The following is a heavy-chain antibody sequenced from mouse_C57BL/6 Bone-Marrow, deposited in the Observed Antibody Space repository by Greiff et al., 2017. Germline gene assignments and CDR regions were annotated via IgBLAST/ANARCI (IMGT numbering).Heavy chain of an antibody. CDR1: GFTFSDYY. Sequence: VMLVESGGGFVQPGGSLKLSCAASGFTFSDYYMYWVRQTPEKRLEWVAYISNGGGSTYYPDTVKGRFPISRDKAKNTLYLQMSRLKSEDTAMYYCASQLPYYWGQGTSVTVSS. V-gene: IGHV5-12*01. J-gene: IGHJ4*01. CDR2: ISNGGGST. CDR3: ASQLPYY. D-gene: IGHD2-12*01.